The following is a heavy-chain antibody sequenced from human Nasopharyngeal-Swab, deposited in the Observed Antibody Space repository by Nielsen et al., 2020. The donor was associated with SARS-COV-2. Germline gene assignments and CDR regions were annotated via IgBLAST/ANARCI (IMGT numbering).Heavy chain of an antibody. Sequence: LRLSCTVSGCSISSGGYYWSWIRQHPGKGLEWIGYIYYSGSTYYNPSLKSRVTISVDTSKNQFSLKLSSVPAADTAVYYSARGEFGGVIVLDAFDIWGQGTMVTVSS. CDR3: ARGEFGGVIVLDAFDI. D-gene: IGHD3-16*02. J-gene: IGHJ3*02. CDR1: GCSISSGGYY. V-gene: IGHV4-31*03. CDR2: IYYSGST.